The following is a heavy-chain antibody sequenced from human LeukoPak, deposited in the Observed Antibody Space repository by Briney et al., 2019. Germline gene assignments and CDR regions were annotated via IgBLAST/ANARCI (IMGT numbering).Heavy chain of an antibody. Sequence: PSETLSLTCTVSGGSISSYYWSWIRQPPGKGLEWIGYIYYSGSTNYNPSLKSRVTISVDTSKNRFSLKLSSVTAADTAVYYCARAHIVVVPAAMRWFDPWGQGTLVTVSS. J-gene: IGHJ5*02. D-gene: IGHD2-2*01. CDR3: ARAHIVVVPAAMRWFDP. CDR1: GGSISSYY. V-gene: IGHV4-59*01. CDR2: IYYSGST.